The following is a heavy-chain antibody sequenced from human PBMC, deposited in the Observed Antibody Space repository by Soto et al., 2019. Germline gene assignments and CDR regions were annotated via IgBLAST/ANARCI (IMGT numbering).Heavy chain of an antibody. CDR1: GYTLTELS. V-gene: IGHV1-24*01. Sequence: ASVKVSCKVSGYTLTELSMHWVRQAPGKGLEWMGGFDPEDGETIYAQKFQGRVTMTEDTSTDTAYMELSSLRSEDTAVYYCATGIAAANSPDYWGQGXLVTVYS. D-gene: IGHD6-13*01. CDR3: ATGIAAANSPDY. J-gene: IGHJ4*02. CDR2: FDPEDGET.